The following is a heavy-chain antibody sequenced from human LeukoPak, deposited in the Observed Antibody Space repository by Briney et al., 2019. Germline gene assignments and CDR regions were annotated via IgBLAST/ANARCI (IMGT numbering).Heavy chain of an antibody. V-gene: IGHV4-30-4*08. D-gene: IGHD1-26*01. Sequence: SETLSLTCTVSGGSISSGDYYWSWIRQPPGKGLEWIGYIYYSGSTYYNPSLKSRVTMSVDTSKNQFSLKLSSVTAVDTVVYYCARTQSGSYYVFDYWGQGTLVTVSS. CDR2: IYYSGST. J-gene: IGHJ4*02. CDR1: GGSISSGDYY. CDR3: ARTQSGSYYVFDY.